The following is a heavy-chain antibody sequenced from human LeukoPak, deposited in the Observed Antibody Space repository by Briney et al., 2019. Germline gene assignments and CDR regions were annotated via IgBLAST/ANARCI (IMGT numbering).Heavy chain of an antibody. D-gene: IGHD3-10*01. CDR2: IYYSGSA. Sequence: SETLSLTCTVSGGSISSYYWSWIRQPPGKGLEWIGYIYYSGSASYSPSLKSRVTISVDTSKNQFSLNLSSVTAADTAVYYCARQSPLLLWFGESHAFDIWGQGTMVTVSS. J-gene: IGHJ3*02. CDR3: ARQSPLLLWFGESHAFDI. CDR1: GGSISSYY. V-gene: IGHV4-59*08.